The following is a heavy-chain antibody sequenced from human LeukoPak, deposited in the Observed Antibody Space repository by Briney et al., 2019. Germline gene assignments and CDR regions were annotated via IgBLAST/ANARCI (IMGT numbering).Heavy chain of an antibody. Sequence: GGSLRLSCAASGFTFSSYAMSWVRQAPGKGLGWVSAISGSGGSTYYADSVKGRFTISRDNSKNTLYLQMNSLRAEDTAVYYCASMIVVVRDYFDYWGQGTLVTVSS. CDR2: ISGSGGST. V-gene: IGHV3-23*01. J-gene: IGHJ4*02. CDR1: GFTFSSYA. CDR3: ASMIVVVRDYFDY. D-gene: IGHD3-22*01.